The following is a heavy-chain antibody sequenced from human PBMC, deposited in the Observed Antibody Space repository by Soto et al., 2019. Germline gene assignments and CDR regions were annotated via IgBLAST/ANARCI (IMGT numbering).Heavy chain of an antibody. J-gene: IGHJ3*01. V-gene: IGHV3-48*01. CDR1: GLSFSTYS. Sequence: EVQLVESGGGLVQPGGSLRLSCAASGLSFSTYSMNWVRQAPGKGLEWVSYISSRTTTIYYADSVKGRFTISRDKAKNSLYLEMNSLRAEDTAMYFCASYNWNDVKAFDFWGQGTMVTVSS. CDR3: ASYNWNDVKAFDF. CDR2: ISSRTTTI. D-gene: IGHD1-1*01.